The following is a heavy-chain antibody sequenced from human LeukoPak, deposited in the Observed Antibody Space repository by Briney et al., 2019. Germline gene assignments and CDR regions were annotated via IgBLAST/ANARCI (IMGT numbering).Heavy chain of an antibody. D-gene: IGHD5-18*01. CDR2: INSDGSST. J-gene: IGHJ4*02. Sequence: AGGSLRLSCAASGFTFSSYWMHWVRQAPGKGLVWVSRINSDGSSTSYADSVKGRFTISRDNAKNTLYLQMNSLRAEDTAVYYCAFGYCYGYAYFDYWGQGTLVTVSS. V-gene: IGHV3-74*01. CDR1: GFTFSSYW. CDR3: AFGYCYGYAYFDY.